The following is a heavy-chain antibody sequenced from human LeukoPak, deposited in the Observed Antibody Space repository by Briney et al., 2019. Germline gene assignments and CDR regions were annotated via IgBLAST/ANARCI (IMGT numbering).Heavy chain of an antibody. J-gene: IGHJ6*02. D-gene: IGHD2-21*02. CDR3: ARETLAWGDYFYYHGMDV. Sequence: GGSLRLSCAASGFTFSSYAMPWVRQAPGKGLEWVAVISYDGSNKYYADSVKDRFTISRDNSKNTLYLQMNSLRAEDTAVYYCARETLAWGDYFYYHGMDVWGQGTTVTVSS. V-gene: IGHV3-30-3*01. CDR2: ISYDGSNK. CDR1: GFTFSSYA.